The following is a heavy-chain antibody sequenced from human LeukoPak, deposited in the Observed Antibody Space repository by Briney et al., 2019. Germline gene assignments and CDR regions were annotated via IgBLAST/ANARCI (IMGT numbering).Heavy chain of an antibody. V-gene: IGHV3-23*01. J-gene: IGHJ4*02. D-gene: IGHD3-10*01. CDR2: ISSSGTGGKT. CDR3: ARNNYYNLNAYDY. Sequence: GGSLRLSCAASGFTLYTYGMTWVRQAPGKGLEWVSSISSSGTGGKTYYADSVKGRFTISRDTSKNSLSLQMNSLRAEDTAVFYCARNNYYNLNAYDYWGQGIFVTVSS. CDR1: GFTLYTYG.